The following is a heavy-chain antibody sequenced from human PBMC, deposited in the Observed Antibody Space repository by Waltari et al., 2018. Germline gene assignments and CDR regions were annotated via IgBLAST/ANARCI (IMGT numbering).Heavy chain of an antibody. D-gene: IGHD3-10*01. V-gene: IGHV1-2*02. CDR2: IKPNSGGK. Sequence: QVQLVQSGAEVKKPGASVKVSCKASGYTFTGYYMHWVRQAPGQGLEWSGWIKPNSGGKNLSQKFQGKGTKTREKSISTAYMELGKVRSYDTAVEYCARGKGYYYPGPFDYWGQGTLVTVSS. CDR3: ARGKGYYYPGPFDY. CDR1: GYTFTGYY. J-gene: IGHJ4*02.